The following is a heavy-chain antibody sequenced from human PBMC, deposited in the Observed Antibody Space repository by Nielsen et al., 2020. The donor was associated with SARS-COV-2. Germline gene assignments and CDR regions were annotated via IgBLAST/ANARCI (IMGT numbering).Heavy chain of an antibody. D-gene: IGHD6-19*01. V-gene: IGHV3-30*18. CDR1: GFTFSSYG. Sequence: SCAASGFTFSSYGMHWVRQAPGKGLEWVAVISYDGSNKYYADSVKGRFTISRDNSKNTLYLQMNSLRAEDTAVYYCAKDAVDDAFDIWGQGTMVTVSS. CDR2: ISYDGSNK. J-gene: IGHJ3*02. CDR3: AKDAVDDAFDI.